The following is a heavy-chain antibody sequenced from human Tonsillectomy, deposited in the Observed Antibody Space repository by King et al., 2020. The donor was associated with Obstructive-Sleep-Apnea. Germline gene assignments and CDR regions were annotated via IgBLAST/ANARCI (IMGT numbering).Heavy chain of an antibody. CDR1: GGSFSGYY. CDR3: ARGSHSERYFDWLWGYNWFDP. Sequence: VQLQQWGAGLMKPSETLSLTCAVYGGSFSGYYWSWIRQPPGKGLEWIGEINHSGSTNYNPSLKSRVTISVDTSKNQFSLKLSSVTAADTAVYYCARGSHSERYFDWLWGYNWFDPWGQGTLVTVSS. D-gene: IGHD3-9*01. J-gene: IGHJ5*02. CDR2: INHSGST. V-gene: IGHV4-34*01.